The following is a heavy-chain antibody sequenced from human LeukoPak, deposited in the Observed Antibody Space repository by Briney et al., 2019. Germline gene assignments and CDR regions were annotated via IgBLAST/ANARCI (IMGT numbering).Heavy chain of an antibody. J-gene: IGHJ5*02. CDR1: GGSISSYY. CDR3: ARVIVRSSWYNWFDP. CDR2: IYYSGST. D-gene: IGHD6-13*01. Sequence: KPSETLSLTCTVSGGSISSYYWSWIRQPPGKGLEWIGYIYYSGSTNYNPSLKSRVTISVDTSKNQFSLKLSSVTAADTAVYYCARVIVRSSWYNWFDPWGQGTLVTVSS. V-gene: IGHV4-59*01.